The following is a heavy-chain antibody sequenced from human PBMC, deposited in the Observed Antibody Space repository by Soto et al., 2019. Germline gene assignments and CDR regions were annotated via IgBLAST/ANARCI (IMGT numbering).Heavy chain of an antibody. D-gene: IGHD3-22*01. CDR1: GYTLTELS. J-gene: IGHJ4*02. V-gene: IGHV1-24*01. Sequence: ASVKVSCKVSGYTLTELSMHWVRQAPGKGLEWMGGFDPEDGETIYAQKFQGRVTMTEDKSTDTAYMELGSLSSEETAVYYCATAGKYYYDSSGYFQGGFDYWGQGTLVTVSS. CDR3: ATAGKYYYDSSGYFQGGFDY. CDR2: FDPEDGET.